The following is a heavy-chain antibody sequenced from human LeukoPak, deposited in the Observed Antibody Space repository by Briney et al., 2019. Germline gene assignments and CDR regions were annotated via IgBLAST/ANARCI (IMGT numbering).Heavy chain of an antibody. D-gene: IGHD5-18*01. CDR3: TYSYGYLYYFDY. CDR1: GFTFSDYY. CDR2: IYYSGST. J-gene: IGHJ4*02. V-gene: IGHV4-59*05. Sequence: GSLRLSCAASGFTFSDYYMSWIRQAPGKGLEWIGSIYYSGSTYYNPSLKRRVTISVDTSKNQFSLKLSSVTAADTAVYYCTYSYGYLYYFDYWGQGTLVTVSS.